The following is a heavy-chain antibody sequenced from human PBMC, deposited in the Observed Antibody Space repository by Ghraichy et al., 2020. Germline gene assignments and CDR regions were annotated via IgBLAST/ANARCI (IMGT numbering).Heavy chain of an antibody. V-gene: IGHV3-74*01. CDR1: GFTFNNYL. CDR3: AREYCSGRRCFFGTGGSHFDY. Sequence: GESLNISCAASGFTFNNYLMHWVRQAPGKGLVWVSRINSDGRDTTYADSVKGRFTISRDNARNTLSLQMNSLRPEDTAVYYCAREYCSGRRCFFGTGGSHFDYWGQGTLVTVSS. CDR2: INSDGRDT. J-gene: IGHJ4*02. D-gene: IGHD2-15*01.